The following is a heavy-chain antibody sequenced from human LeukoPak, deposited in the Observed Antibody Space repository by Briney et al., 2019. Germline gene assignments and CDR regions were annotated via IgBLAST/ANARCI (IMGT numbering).Heavy chain of an antibody. CDR3: ATSRGYYSEDFDY. J-gene: IGHJ4*02. Sequence: EASVKVSCKASGYTFTSYGISWVRQAPGQGPEWMGWISAYNGNTNYAQKLQGRVTMTTDTSTSTAYMELRSLRSDNTAVYYCATSRGYYSEDFDYWGQGTLVTVSS. CDR2: ISAYNGNT. D-gene: IGHD3-22*01. V-gene: IGHV1-18*01. CDR1: GYTFTSYG.